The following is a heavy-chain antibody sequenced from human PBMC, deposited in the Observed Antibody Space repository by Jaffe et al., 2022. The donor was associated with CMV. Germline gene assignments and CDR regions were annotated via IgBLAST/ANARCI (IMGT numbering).Heavy chain of an antibody. CDR3: AKVAVAGTGYYYYYMDV. CDR1: GFTFSSYA. Sequence: EVQLVESGGGLVQPGGSLRLSCAASGFTFSSYAMSWVRQAPGKGLEWVSAISGSGGSTYYADSVKGRFTISRDNSKNTLYLQMNSLRAEDTAVYYCAKVAVAGTGYYYYYMDVWGKGTTVTVSS. V-gene: IGHV3-23*04. J-gene: IGHJ6*03. CDR2: ISGSGGST. D-gene: IGHD6-19*01.